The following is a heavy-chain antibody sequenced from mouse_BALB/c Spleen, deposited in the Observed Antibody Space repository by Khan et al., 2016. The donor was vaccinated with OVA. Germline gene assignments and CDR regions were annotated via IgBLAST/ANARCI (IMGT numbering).Heavy chain of an antibody. J-gene: IGHJ3*01. V-gene: IGHV1-26*01. Sequence: EVELVESGPDLVKPGASVKMSRKASGYSFTGYYMNWVKQSHGKSLECIGRVNPNTGNTNYNQKFRGKAILIVDTSSSTAYMELRSLTSEDSAVYYCARGYDFFAYWGQGTLVTVS. D-gene: IGHD2-14*01. CDR3: ARGYDFFAY. CDR2: VNPNTGNT. CDR1: GYSFTGYY.